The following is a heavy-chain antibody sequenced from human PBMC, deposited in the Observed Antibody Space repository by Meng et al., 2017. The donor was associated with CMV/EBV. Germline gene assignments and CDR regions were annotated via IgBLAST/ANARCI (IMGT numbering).Heavy chain of an antibody. CDR2: IYYSGST. D-gene: IGHD7-27*01. J-gene: IGHJ6*02. CDR3: ARFDWGGYYYYGMDV. CDR1: GGSISSYY. Sequence: SETLSLTCTVSGGSISSYYWSWIQQPPGKGLEWIGYIYYSGSTNYNPSLKSRVTISVDTSKNQFSLKLSSVTAADTAVYYCARFDWGGYYYYGMDVWGQGTTVTVSS. V-gene: IGHV4-59*01.